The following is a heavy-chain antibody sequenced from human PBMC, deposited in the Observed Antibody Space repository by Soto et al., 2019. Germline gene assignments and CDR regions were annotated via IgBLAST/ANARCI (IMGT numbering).Heavy chain of an antibody. CDR3: AKNGEGDNYDSSGYYDY. J-gene: IGHJ4*02. CDR2: ISGSGGST. V-gene: IGHV3-23*01. CDR1: GFTFSSYA. Sequence: EVQLLESGGGLVQPGGSLRLSCAASGFTFSSYAMSWVRQAPGKGLEWVSAISGSGGSTYYADSVKGRFTISRDNSKNTLYLQMNSLRAEDTAVYYCAKNGEGDNYDSSGYYDYWGQGTLVTVSS. D-gene: IGHD3-22*01.